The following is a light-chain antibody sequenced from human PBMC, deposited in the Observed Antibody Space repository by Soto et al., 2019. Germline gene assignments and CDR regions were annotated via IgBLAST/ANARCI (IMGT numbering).Light chain of an antibody. CDR1: QSISSY. J-gene: IGKJ1*01. CDR2: AAS. V-gene: IGKV1-39*01. Sequence: DIPMTQSPSSLSASVGDRVTITCRASQSISSYLNWYQQKPGKAPKLLIYAASSLQSGVPSRFSSSRSGTDFTLTISSLPPEDFATYYCQQSYSTPWTFGQGTKVEIK. CDR3: QQSYSTPWT.